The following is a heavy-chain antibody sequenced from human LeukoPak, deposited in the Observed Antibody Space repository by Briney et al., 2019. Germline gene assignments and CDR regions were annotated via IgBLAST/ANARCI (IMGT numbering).Heavy chain of an antibody. CDR3: AKVGGKSVAGVDY. CDR2: ISGSGSRT. Sequence: PGGSLRLSCAASGFTFTDHAMSWVRQGPGKGLEWVSVISGSGSRTYNADSVKGRFTISRDNSKNTLYLQMNSLRAEDTAIYYCAKVGGKSVAGVDYWGQGILVTVSS. D-gene: IGHD6-19*01. J-gene: IGHJ4*02. CDR1: GFTFTDHA. V-gene: IGHV3-23*01.